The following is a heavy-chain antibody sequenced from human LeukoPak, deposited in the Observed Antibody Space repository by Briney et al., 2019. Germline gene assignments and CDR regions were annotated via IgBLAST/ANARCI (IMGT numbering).Heavy chain of an antibody. V-gene: IGHV4-39*01. CDR2: IYYSGST. J-gene: IGHJ2*01. Sequence: SETLSLTCTVSGGTLSSSSYFWGWIRQPPGEGLEWIGSIYYSGSTYYNPSLKSRVTISVDTSKNQFSLKLSSVTAADTAVYYCARQLGLRYFDLWGRGTLVTVSS. CDR3: ARQLGLRYFDL. D-gene: IGHD7-27*01. CDR1: GGTLSSSSYF.